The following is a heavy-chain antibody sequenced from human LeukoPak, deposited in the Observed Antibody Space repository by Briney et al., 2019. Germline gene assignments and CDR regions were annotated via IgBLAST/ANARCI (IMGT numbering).Heavy chain of an antibody. V-gene: IGHV1-18*01. CDR1: GYTFTSYG. D-gene: IGHD1-26*01. J-gene: IGHJ5*02. CDR2: ISAYNGNT. CDR3: ARDRGGIVAYSNWFDP. Sequence: ASVTVSCKASGYTFTSYGISWVRQAPGQGLEWMGWISAYNGNTNYAQKLQGRVTMTTDTSTSTAYMELRSLRSDDTAVYYCARDRGGIVAYSNWFDPWGQGTLVTVSS.